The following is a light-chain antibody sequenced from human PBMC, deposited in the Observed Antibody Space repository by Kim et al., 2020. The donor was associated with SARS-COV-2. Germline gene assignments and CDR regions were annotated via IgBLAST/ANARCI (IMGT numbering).Light chain of an antibody. CDR2: GGS. V-gene: IGKV3-15*01. CDR1: QSISRN. CDR3: QQYNNWPYT. Sequence: MTQSPATLAVSPGERATLSCRASQSISRNLAWYQQKPGQAPRLLIYGGSTRATGIPARFSGDGSGTEFTLTISSLQSEDFAVYHCQQYNNWPYTVGQGTKLEI. J-gene: IGKJ2*01.